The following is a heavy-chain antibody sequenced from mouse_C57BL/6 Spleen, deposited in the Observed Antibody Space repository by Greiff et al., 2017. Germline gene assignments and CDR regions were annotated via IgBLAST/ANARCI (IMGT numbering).Heavy chain of an antibody. Sequence: QVQLQQPGAELVRPGTSVKLSCKASGYTFTSYWMHWVKQRPGQGLEWIGVIDPSDSYTNYNQKFKGKATLTVDTSSSTAYMQLSSLTSEGSAVYYCARETGYFDVWGTGTTVTVSS. CDR3: ARETGYFDV. CDR1: GYTFTSYW. CDR2: IDPSDSYT. J-gene: IGHJ1*03. V-gene: IGHV1-59*01.